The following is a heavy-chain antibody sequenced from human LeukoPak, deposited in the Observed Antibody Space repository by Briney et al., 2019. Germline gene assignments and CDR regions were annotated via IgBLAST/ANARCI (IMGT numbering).Heavy chain of an antibody. CDR1: GFTFSSYA. CDR2: ISGSGGST. D-gene: IGHD2-2*01. J-gene: IGHJ4*02. Sequence: GGSLRLSCAASGFTFSSYAMSWVRQAPGKGLEWVSTISGSGGSTYYADSVKGRFTISRDNSKNTLYLQMNSLRAEDTAVYYCARQSIVVVPAAPYYFDYWGQGTLVTVSS. V-gene: IGHV3-23*01. CDR3: ARQSIVVVPAAPYYFDY.